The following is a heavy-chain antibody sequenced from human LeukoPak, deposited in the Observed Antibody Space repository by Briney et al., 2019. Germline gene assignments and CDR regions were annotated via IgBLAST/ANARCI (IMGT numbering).Heavy chain of an antibody. CDR3: ARGGYCSGGSCYGKSGGYFDY. CDR1: GFTFSSYT. Sequence: GGSLRLSCADSGFTFSSYTMNWVRQAPGKGLEWVSAISSTSRYIYYADSMKGRFTISRDNAKKSLHLQMNSLRAEDTAVYYCARGGYCSGGSCYGKSGGYFDYWGQGTLVTVSS. J-gene: IGHJ4*02. V-gene: IGHV3-21*01. D-gene: IGHD2-15*01. CDR2: ISSTSRYI.